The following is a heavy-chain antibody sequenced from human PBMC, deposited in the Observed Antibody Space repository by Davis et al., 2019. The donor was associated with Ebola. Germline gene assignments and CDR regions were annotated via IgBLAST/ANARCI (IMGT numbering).Heavy chain of an antibody. D-gene: IGHD5-18*01. CDR2: IYYSGST. J-gene: IGHJ6*02. CDR3: ARGRAMATYGYYYGMDV. Sequence: SETLSLTCTVSGGSISSYYWSWIRQPPGKGLEWIGYIYYSGSTNYNPSLKSRVTISVDTSKNQFSLKLSSVTAADTAVYYCARGRAMATYGYYYGMDVWGQGTTVTVSS. V-gene: IGHV4-59*12. CDR1: GGSISSYY.